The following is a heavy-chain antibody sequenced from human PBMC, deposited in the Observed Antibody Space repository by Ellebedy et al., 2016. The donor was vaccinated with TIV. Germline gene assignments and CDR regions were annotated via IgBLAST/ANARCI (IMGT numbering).Heavy chain of an antibody. CDR1: GGTFRGYS. CDR3: ARGKDSGNYVGWFDP. Sequence: ASVKVSCKASGGTFRGYSITWVREAPGQGLEWMGGILPVFGTANYAQKFQGRVQITADDSTDTAYLEVSSLRSEDTAFYYCARGKDSGNYVGWFDPWGQGTLVTVSS. CDR2: ILPVFGTA. V-gene: IGHV1-69*13. D-gene: IGHD4-17*01. J-gene: IGHJ5*02.